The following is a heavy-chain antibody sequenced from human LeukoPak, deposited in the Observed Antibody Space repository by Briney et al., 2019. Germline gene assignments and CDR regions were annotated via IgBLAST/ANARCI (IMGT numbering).Heavy chain of an antibody. CDR3: ARDVRLGGSSSWSNNWFDP. J-gene: IGHJ5*02. V-gene: IGHV1-8*03. Sequence: ASVKVSCKASGYTFTSYDINWVRQATGQGLEWMGWMNPNSGNTGYAQKFQGRVTITADESTSTAYMELSSLRSEDTAVYYCARDVRLGGSSSWSNNWFDPWGQGTLVTVSS. CDR1: GYTFTSYD. D-gene: IGHD6-13*01. CDR2: MNPNSGNT.